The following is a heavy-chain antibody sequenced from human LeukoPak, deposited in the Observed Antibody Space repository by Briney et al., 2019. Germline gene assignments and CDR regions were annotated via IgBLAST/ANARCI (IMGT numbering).Heavy chain of an antibody. J-gene: IGHJ5*02. CDR3: ARVAGPSFDP. Sequence: SETLSLTCTVSGGSISSYYWSWIRQPPGKGLEWIGYIYYSGSTNHNPSLKSRVTISVDTSKNQASLKLRSVTAAHTAVYYCARVAGPSFDPWGQGTLVSVSS. V-gene: IGHV4-59*08. CDR2: IYYSGST. D-gene: IGHD3-10*01. CDR1: GGSISSYY.